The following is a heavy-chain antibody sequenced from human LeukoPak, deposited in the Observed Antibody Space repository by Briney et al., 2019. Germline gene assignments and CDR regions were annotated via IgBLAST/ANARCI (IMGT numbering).Heavy chain of an antibody. Sequence: PSETLSLTCTVSGGSITSDYWSWIRQPPGKGLEWIGDVYYSGSTNYNPSLKSRVTISVDTSKNQFSLELSAVTAADTAVYYCARTYSSFWYRPSGTQKIYYFHYWGQGTLVTVSS. J-gene: IGHJ4*02. CDR2: VYYSGST. CDR1: GGSITSDY. CDR3: ARTYSSFWYRPSGTQKIYYFHY. V-gene: IGHV4-59*01. D-gene: IGHD6-13*01.